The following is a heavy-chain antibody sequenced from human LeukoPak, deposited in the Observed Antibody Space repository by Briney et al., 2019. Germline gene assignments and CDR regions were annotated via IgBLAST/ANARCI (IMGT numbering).Heavy chain of an antibody. CDR2: IYYSGST. V-gene: IGHV4-59*01. CDR1: GGSISSYY. CDR3: ARGQWLNIDY. J-gene: IGHJ4*02. D-gene: IGHD6-19*01. Sequence: NPSETLSLTCTVSGGSISSYYWSWIRQPPGKGLGWIGYIYYSGSTNYNPSLKSRVTISVDTSKNQFSLKLSSVTAADTAVYYCARGQWLNIDYWGQGTLVTVSS.